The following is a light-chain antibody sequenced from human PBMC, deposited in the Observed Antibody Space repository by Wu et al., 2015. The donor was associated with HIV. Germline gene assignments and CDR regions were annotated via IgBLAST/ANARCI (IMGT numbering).Light chain of an antibody. Sequence: EIVLTQSPATLSLSPGERATVSCRASQSVDRYLAWYQLKPGQAPRLLIYDTSNRATGIPARFSGSGSGTDFTLTISSLEPDDFAVYYCQQRSNWLTFGGGTKVEIK. CDR2: DTS. J-gene: IGKJ4*01. CDR1: QSVDRY. V-gene: IGKV3-11*01. CDR3: QQRSNWLT.